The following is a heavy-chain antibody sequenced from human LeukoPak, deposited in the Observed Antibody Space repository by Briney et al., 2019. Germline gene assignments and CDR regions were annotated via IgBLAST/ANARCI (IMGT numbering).Heavy chain of an antibody. Sequence: ASVKVSCKASGYTFTGYYMHWVRQAPGQGLEWMGWINPNSGGTNYAQKFQGRVTMTRDTSISTAYMELSRLRSDDTAVYYCARESIAVAGTVGEGTYYCYMDVWGKGTTVTVSS. V-gene: IGHV1-2*02. CDR1: GYTFTGYY. J-gene: IGHJ6*03. CDR3: ARESIAVAGTVGEGTYYCYMDV. D-gene: IGHD6-19*01. CDR2: INPNSGGT.